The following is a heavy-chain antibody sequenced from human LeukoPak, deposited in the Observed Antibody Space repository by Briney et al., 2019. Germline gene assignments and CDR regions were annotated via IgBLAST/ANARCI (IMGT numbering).Heavy chain of an antibody. J-gene: IGHJ3*02. V-gene: IGHV4-34*01. D-gene: IGHD4/OR15-4a*01. CDR2: IYYSGST. CDR3: ASPYHGAIGPFDI. Sequence: SETLSLTCAVYGGSFSGYYWSWIRQPPGKGLEWIGSIYYSGSTNYNPSLKSRVTISVDTSKNQFSLKLSSVTAADTAVYYCASPYHGAIGPFDIWGQGTMVTVSS. CDR1: GGSFSGYY.